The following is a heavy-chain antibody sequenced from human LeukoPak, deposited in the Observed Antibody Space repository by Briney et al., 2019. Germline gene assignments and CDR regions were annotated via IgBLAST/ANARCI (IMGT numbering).Heavy chain of an antibody. Sequence: GGSLRLSCAASGFTFSSHEMNWVRQAPGKGLEWVSHISSSGSTIYYADSVKGRFTISRDNAKNSLYLQMNSLRAEDTAVYYCARVTYHAAAYWGQGTLVTVSS. J-gene: IGHJ4*02. CDR2: ISSSGSTI. D-gene: IGHD2-2*01. CDR3: ARVTYHAAAY. V-gene: IGHV3-48*03. CDR1: GFTFSSHE.